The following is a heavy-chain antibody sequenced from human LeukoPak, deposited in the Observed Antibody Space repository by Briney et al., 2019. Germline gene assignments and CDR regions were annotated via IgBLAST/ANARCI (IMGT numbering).Heavy chain of an antibody. CDR2: IYTSGST. Sequence: PSETLSLTCTVSGGSISSYYRSWIRQPAGKGLEWIGRIYTSGSTNYNPSLKSRVTMSVDTSKNQFSLKLSSVTAADTAVYYCASSGAAGNAFDIWGQGTMVTVSS. CDR3: ASSGAAGNAFDI. J-gene: IGHJ3*02. V-gene: IGHV4-4*07. D-gene: IGHD6-13*01. CDR1: GGSISSYY.